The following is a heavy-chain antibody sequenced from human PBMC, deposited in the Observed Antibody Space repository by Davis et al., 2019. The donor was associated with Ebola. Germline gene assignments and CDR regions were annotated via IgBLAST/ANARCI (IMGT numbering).Heavy chain of an antibody. Sequence: GGSLRLSCATSGYIFINNWIGWVRQMPGNDLEWMGIIFPDDSHTNYSPSFQGRVTISADKSMNTAYLEWSSLEASDTAMYLCVRFINPRNIDVWGQGTTVTVSS. CDR1: GYIFINNW. V-gene: IGHV5-51*01. CDR2: IFPDDSHT. J-gene: IGHJ6*02. CDR3: VRFINPRNIDV.